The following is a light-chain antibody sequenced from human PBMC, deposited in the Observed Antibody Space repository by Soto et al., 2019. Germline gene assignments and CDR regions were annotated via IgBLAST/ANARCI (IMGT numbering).Light chain of an antibody. V-gene: IGKV1-39*01. J-gene: IGKJ5*01. Sequence: DIQMTHSPSSLSASVVDRVTITFLASQSISSYLNWYQQKPGKAPKLLICAASSLQSGVPSRFSGSGSGTDFTLTIGNLKSEDFATYYCQKNYITPQITFGNGQRREIK. CDR1: QSISSY. CDR2: AAS. CDR3: QKNYITPQIT.